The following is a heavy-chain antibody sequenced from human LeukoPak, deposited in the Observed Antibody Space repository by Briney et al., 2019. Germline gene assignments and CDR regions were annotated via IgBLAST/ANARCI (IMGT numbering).Heavy chain of an antibody. CDR2: IYYSGNT. J-gene: IGHJ5*01. D-gene: IGHD2-15*01. Sequence: SETLSLTCTVSGGSISSSTYHWGWIRQPPGKGLEWIGSIYYSGNTYYNPSLKSRVTISVDTSKNQFSVKLSSVTAADTAVYYCARHSSPHAGSSSWYDFWGQGTLVSVSS. CDR3: ARHSSPHAGSSSWYDF. V-gene: IGHV4-39*01. CDR1: GGSISSSTYH.